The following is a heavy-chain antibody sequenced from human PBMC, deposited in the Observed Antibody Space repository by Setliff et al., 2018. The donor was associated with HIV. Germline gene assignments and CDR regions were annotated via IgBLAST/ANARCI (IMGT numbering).Heavy chain of an antibody. Sequence: KPSETLSLTCTVSGGSISSYYWSWIRQPPGKGLEWIGYIYYSGSTNYNPSLKSRVTISVDTSKNQFSLKLSSVTAADTAVYYCARHSRYYDSSGYYYDLGGTFDYWGQGTLVTVSS. CDR1: GGSISSYY. J-gene: IGHJ4*02. CDR3: ARHSRYYDSSGYYYDLGGTFDY. CDR2: IYYSGST. D-gene: IGHD3-22*01. V-gene: IGHV4-59*08.